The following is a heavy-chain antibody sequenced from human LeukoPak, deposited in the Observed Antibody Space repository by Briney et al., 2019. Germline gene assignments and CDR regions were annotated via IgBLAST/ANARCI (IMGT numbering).Heavy chain of an antibody. D-gene: IGHD1-26*01. CDR3: ASWDDYYYYMDV. CDR2: IYTSGST. V-gene: IGHV4-4*07. J-gene: IGHJ6*03. Sequence: SETLSLTCTVSGGSISSYYWSWIRQPAGKGLDWIGRIYTSGSTNYNPSLKSRVTMSVDTSKNQFSLKLSSVTAADTAVYYCASWDDYYYYMDVWGKGTTVTVSS. CDR1: GGSISSYY.